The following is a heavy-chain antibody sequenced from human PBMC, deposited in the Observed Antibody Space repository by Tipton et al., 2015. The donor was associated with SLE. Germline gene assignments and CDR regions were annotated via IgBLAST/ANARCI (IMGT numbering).Heavy chain of an antibody. D-gene: IGHD6-6*01. J-gene: IGHJ4*02. V-gene: IGHV3-66*01. Sequence: SLRLSCAASGFTVSGNQMSWVRQAPGKGLEWVSVIYTGGTTFYADSVEGRVTISRDIFKNSLYLHMNSLRAEDTAVYYCARDGAARGDFDYWGQGTLVTVSS. CDR3: ARDGAARGDFDY. CDR1: GFTVSGNQ. CDR2: IYTGGTT.